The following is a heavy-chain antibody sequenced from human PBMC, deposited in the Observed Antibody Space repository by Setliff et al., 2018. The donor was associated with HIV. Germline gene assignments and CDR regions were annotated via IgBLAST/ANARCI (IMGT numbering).Heavy chain of an antibody. Sequence: GGSLRLSCAASGFTFRDYYMSWIRQAPGKGLEWVSYISSSGNIKYYADSVKGRFTISRDNAKNSLYLQMNSLRAEDTAVYYCARDTRDGYRGVEYWYFDLWGRGTLVTVSS. D-gene: IGHD5-12*01. J-gene: IGHJ2*01. CDR3: ARDTRDGYRGVEYWYFDL. CDR2: ISSSGNIK. V-gene: IGHV3-11*04. CDR1: GFTFRDYY.